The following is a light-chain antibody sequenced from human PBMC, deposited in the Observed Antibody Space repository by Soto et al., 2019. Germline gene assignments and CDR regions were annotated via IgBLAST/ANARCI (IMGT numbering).Light chain of an antibody. V-gene: IGLV2-23*01. CDR1: SSDVGRYNL. Sequence: QSALTQPASVSGSPGQSITISCTGTSSDVGRYNLVSWYQYHPGKAPKLMIYEGTKRPSGVSNRFSGSKSGNTASLIISGLQAEDEADYHCCSYAGSSTTLVIFGGGTKLTVL. J-gene: IGLJ2*01. CDR2: EGT. CDR3: CSYAGSSTTLVI.